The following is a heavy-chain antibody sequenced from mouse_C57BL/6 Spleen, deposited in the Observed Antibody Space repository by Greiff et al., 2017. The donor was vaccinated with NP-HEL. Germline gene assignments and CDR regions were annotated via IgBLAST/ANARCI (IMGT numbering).Heavy chain of an antibody. V-gene: IGHV1-15*01. CDR1: GYTFTDYE. Sequence: VQLQQSGAELVRPGASVTLSCKASGYTFTDYEMHWVKQTPVHGLEWIGAIDPETGGTAYNQKFKGKAILTADKSSSTAYMVLRSLTSEDSAVNYCTKRFLYAMDYWGKGTSVTVSS. CDR2: IDPETGGT. CDR3: TKRFLYAMDY. J-gene: IGHJ4*01.